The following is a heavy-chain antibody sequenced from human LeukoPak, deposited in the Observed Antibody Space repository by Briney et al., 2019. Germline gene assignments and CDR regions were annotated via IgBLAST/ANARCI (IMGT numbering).Heavy chain of an antibody. CDR1: VYTFTGYY. V-gene: IGHV1-2*02. Sequence: GASVKVSCKASVYTFTGYYMHWVRQAPGQGLEWMGWINPNSGGTNYAQKFQGRVTMTRDTSISTAYMELSRLRSDDTAVYYCARDDYSLSGGDYWGQGTLVTVSS. CDR2: INPNSGGT. D-gene: IGHD2/OR15-2a*01. CDR3: ARDDYSLSGGDY. J-gene: IGHJ4*02.